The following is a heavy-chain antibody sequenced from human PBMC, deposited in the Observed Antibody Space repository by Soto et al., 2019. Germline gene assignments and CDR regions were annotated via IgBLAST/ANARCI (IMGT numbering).Heavy chain of an antibody. V-gene: IGHV1-18*01. D-gene: IGHD1-7*01. J-gene: IGHJ5*02. CDR3: ARDLPEYNWNYGRQFPHNWFDP. CDR1: GYTFTSYG. Sequence: ASVKVSCKASGYTFTSYGISWVRQAPGQGLEWMGWISAYNGNTNYAQKLQGRVTMTRDTSISTAYMELSRLRSDDTAVYYCARDLPEYNWNYGRQFPHNWFDPWGQGTLVTVSS. CDR2: ISAYNGNT.